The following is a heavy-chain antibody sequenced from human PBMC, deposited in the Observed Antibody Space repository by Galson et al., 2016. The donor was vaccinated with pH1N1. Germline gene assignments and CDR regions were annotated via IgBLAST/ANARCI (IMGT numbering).Heavy chain of an antibody. J-gene: IGHJ6*03. V-gene: IGHV1-69*04. CDR3: AGDPSTALYNHYYIDV. CDR2: IIPIVGLT. CDR1: GGTFTLYG. Sequence: SVKVSCKASGGTFTLYGITWVRQAPGQGLEWMGRIIPIVGLTKYAEKFQGRVTITADVSTSTAYMELSNLRSEDTAVYYSAGDPSTALYNHYYIDVWGKGTTVTVSS.